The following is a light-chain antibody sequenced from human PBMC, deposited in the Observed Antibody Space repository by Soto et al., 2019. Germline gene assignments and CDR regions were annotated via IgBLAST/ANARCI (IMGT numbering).Light chain of an antibody. J-gene: IGLJ3*02. CDR2: DVS. CDR3: SAYTARSTLV. V-gene: IGLV2-14*01. CDR1: SSDVGGYDY. Sequence: QSVLTQPASVSGSPGQSITISCTGTSSDVGGYDYVSWYQHHPGKAPKLMIYDVSNRPSGVSSRFSGSKSDNTASLTIYGLQAEDEADYYCSAYTARSTLVFGGGTKVTVL.